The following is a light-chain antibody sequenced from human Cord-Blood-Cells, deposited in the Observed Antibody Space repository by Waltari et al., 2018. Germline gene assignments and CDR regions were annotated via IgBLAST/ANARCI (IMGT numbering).Light chain of an antibody. Sequence: QSALTQPASVSGSPGQSITISCTGTSSDVGGYNYVSWYQQHPGKAPKLMIYDVSNRPSGVSNRFSCSKSGNTASLTISGLQAEDEADYYCCSYTSSSTLDVFGGGTKLTVL. CDR1: SSDVGGYNY. V-gene: IGLV2-14*03. CDR3: CSYTSSSTLDV. J-gene: IGLJ3*02. CDR2: DVS.